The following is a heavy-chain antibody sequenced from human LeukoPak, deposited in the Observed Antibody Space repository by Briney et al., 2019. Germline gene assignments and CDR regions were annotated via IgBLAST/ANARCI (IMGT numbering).Heavy chain of an antibody. CDR3: ARQSRGRNFDY. CDR2: ISGSGGST. Sequence: GGSLRLSCAASGYTFSGSAMSWIRQAPGRGLEWVSAISGSGGSTYYADSVKGRFTVSRDNSKNTLYLQMNSLRAEDTAAYYCARQSRGRNFDYWGQGTLVTVSS. V-gene: IGHV3-23*01. D-gene: IGHD2-15*01. CDR1: GYTFSGSA. J-gene: IGHJ4*02.